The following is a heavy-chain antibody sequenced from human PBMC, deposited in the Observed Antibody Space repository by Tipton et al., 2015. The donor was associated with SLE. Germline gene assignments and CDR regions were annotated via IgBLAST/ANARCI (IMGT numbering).Heavy chain of an antibody. CDR3: ARWQQLVLGAFDI. V-gene: IGHV4-39*07. Sequence: TLSLTCTVSGGSISSGSYYWSWIRQPAGKGLEWIGSIYYSGSTYYNPSLKSRVTISVDTSKNQFSLKLSSVTAADTAVYYCARWQQLVLGAFDIWGQGTMVTVSS. J-gene: IGHJ3*02. D-gene: IGHD6-13*01. CDR2: IYYSGST. CDR1: GGSISSGSYY.